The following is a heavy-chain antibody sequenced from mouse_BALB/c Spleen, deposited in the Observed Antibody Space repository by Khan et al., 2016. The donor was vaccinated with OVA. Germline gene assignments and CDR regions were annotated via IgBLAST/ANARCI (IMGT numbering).Heavy chain of an antibody. CDR2: INPNNDYI. CDR1: GYTFTEYT. Sequence: VQLQQSGPELVKPGTSVKMSCKTSGYTFTEYTLHWVKQSPGKSPEWIGGINPNNDYINYNQKFKGMATLTVDKSSRTAYMELRSLTSEDSAVYFCTRGNYYGSSSWFAYWGQGTLVTVSA. D-gene: IGHD1-1*01. CDR3: TRGNYYGSSSWFAY. J-gene: IGHJ3*01. V-gene: IGHV1-22*01.